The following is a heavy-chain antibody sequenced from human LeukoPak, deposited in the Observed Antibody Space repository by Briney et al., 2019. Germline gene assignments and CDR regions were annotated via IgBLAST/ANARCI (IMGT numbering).Heavy chain of an antibody. V-gene: IGHV1-69*01. D-gene: IGHD3-22*01. CDR2: IIPIFGTA. CDR1: GGTFSSYA. J-gene: IGHJ4*02. Sequence: SVRVSCKASGGTFSSYAISWVRQAPGQGLEWMGGIIPIFGTANYARKFQGSVTITADESTSTAYMELSSLRSEDTAVYYCARGALYDSSGYYYVYWGQGTLVTVSS. CDR3: ARGALYDSSGYYYVY.